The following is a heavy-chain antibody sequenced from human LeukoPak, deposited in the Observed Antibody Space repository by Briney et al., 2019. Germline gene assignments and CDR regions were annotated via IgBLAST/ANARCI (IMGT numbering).Heavy chain of an antibody. J-gene: IGHJ6*02. CDR1: GGSISSSSYY. Sequence: PSETPSLTCTVSGGSISSSSYYWGWIRQPPGKGLEWIVSIYYSGSTYYNPSLKSRVTISVDTSKNQFSLKLSSVTAADTAVYYCAVIRNYYYYYGMDVWGQGTTVTVSS. CDR2: IYYSGST. CDR3: AVIRNYYYYYGMDV. V-gene: IGHV4-39*05. D-gene: IGHD3-10*01.